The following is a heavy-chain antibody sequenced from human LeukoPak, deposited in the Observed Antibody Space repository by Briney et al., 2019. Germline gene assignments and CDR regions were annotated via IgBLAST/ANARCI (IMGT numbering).Heavy chain of an antibody. CDR3: AKANWGGDYYFYYGLDV. Sequence: GGSLRLSCAASGFTFNTYAMSWVRQAPGKGLEWVSVISGSGGTTYYADSVKGRFTISRDSSKNTLYLQMNSLRADDTAVYYCAKANWGGDYYFYYGLDVWGQGTTVTVFS. D-gene: IGHD7-27*01. CDR1: GFTFNTYA. CDR2: ISGSGGTT. V-gene: IGHV3-23*01. J-gene: IGHJ6*02.